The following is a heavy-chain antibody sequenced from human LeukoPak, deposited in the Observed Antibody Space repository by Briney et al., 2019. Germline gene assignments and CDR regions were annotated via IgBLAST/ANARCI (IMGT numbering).Heavy chain of an antibody. CDR3: AKDFVVVPGNVNYFDY. CDR2: IYSGGNT. V-gene: IGHV3-66*01. CDR1: GFTVSGDY. Sequence: GGSLRLSCAASGFTVSGDYMSWVRQAPGRGLEWVSVIYSGGNTYYTDSVKGRFTISRDNSKNTLYVQMKSLRAEDTAVYYCAKDFVVVPGNVNYFDYWGQGTLVTVSS. J-gene: IGHJ4*02. D-gene: IGHD2-21*02.